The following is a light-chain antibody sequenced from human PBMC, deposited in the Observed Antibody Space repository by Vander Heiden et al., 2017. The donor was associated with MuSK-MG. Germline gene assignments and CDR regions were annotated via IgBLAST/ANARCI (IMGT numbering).Light chain of an antibody. J-gene: IGKJ2*01. V-gene: IGKV1-39*01. CDR1: QSIISF. Sequence: MQITYAPSFLSSYVGRRFICTWQAGQSIISFLNWYQQKPGKAPKLLIFAASILQRGVPSRFNGSGSGTDFTLTISSLKPEDFATYYCKQGSTNPPTFGQGTRLEIK. CDR3: KQGSTNPPT. CDR2: AAS.